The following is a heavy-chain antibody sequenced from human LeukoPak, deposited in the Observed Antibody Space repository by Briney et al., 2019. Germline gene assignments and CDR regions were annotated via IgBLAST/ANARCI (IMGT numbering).Heavy chain of an antibody. D-gene: IGHD1-26*01. CDR3: ARFFYSGSYFDY. CDR2: ISAYNGNT. V-gene: IGHV1-18*01. J-gene: IGHJ4*02. Sequence: SVKVSCKASGGTFSSYAISWVRQAPGQGLEWMGWISAYNGNTNYAQKLQGRVTMTTDTSTSTAYMELRSLRSDDTAVYYCARFFYSGSYFDYWGQGTLVTVSS. CDR1: GGTFSSYA.